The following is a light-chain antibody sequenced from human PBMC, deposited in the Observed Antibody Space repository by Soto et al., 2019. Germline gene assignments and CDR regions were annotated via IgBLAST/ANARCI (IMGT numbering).Light chain of an antibody. CDR2: DNY. V-gene: IGLV1-51*01. J-gene: IGLJ1*01. CDR3: GAWDDSLTAYV. Sequence: QSVLTQPPSLSAAPGQEVTISCSGSGSNVGYNSVSCYQQLPGTAPKLLIYDNYKRPSGIPARFSGSKSGTSASLGITGLQTGDGADYYCGAWDDSLTAYVFGSGTKVTVL. CDR1: GSNVGYNS.